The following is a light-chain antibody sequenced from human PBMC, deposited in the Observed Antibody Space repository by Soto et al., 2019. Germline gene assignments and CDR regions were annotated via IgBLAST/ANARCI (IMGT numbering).Light chain of an antibody. CDR1: QSVSSSY. CDR2: GAS. J-gene: IGKJ1*01. CDR3: QQYGSSRGT. Sequence: EIVLTQSPGTLSLSTGERVTLSCRASQSVSSSYLNWYQQKPGQAPRLLIYGASSRATGIPDRFSGSGSGTHFTLTISRLEPEDFAMYYCQQYGSSRGTFGQGTKVDIK. V-gene: IGKV3-20*01.